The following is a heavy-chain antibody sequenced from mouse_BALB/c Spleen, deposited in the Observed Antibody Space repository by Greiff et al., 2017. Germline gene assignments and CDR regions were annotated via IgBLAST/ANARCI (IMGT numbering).Heavy chain of an antibody. CDR2: IYPGDGDT. CDR1: GYAFSSYW. J-gene: IGHJ4*01. Sequence: VQLQESGAELVRPGSSVKISCKASGYAFSSYWMNWVKQRPGQGLEWIGQIYPGDGDTNYNGKFKGKATLTADKSSSTAYMQLSSLTSEDSAVYFCARLWLLQNYYAMDYWGQGTSVTVSS. V-gene: IGHV1-80*01. CDR3: ARLWLLQNYYAMDY. D-gene: IGHD2-3*01.